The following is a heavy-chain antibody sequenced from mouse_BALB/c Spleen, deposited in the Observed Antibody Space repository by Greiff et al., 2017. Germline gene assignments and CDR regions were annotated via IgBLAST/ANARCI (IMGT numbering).Heavy chain of an antibody. CDR3: ARSDYGLAWFAY. CDR2: IYPGAGDT. CDR1: GYTFTSYW. Sequence: QVQLKESGAELARPGASVKLSCKASGYTFTSYWMQWVKQRPGQGLEWIGAIYPGAGDTRYTQKFKGKATLTADKSSSTAYMQLSSLASEDSAVYCCARSDYGLAWFAYWGQGTLVTVSA. D-gene: IGHD1-2*01. J-gene: IGHJ3*01. V-gene: IGHV1-87*01.